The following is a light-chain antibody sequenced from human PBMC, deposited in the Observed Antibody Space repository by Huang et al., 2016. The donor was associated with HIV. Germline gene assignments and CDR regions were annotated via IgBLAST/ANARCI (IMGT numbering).Light chain of an antibody. CDR2: GAC. V-gene: IGKV4-1*01. Sequence: DIEMTQSPDSLTVSLGARAIINCKSSQAVLKNSNKKNYLAWYQQRPGQPPKGLSYGACSRESGVPDRFSGSGSGTDFNLTISSLQPEDLAVYYCQQYYSPPYTFGQGTRLEI. CDR1: QAVLKNSNKKNY. J-gene: IGKJ2*01. CDR3: QQYYSPPYT.